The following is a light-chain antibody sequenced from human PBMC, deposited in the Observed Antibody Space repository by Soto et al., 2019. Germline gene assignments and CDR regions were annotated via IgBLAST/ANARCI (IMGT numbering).Light chain of an antibody. CDR1: SSDVGSYNY. J-gene: IGLJ2*01. Sequence: QSALTQPPSASGSPGQSVTISCTGTSSDVGSYNYVSWYQQHPGKAPKLMIFEVSKRPSGVPDRFSGSKSGNTASLTVSGLLAEDEADYYCTSYAGSNNFVFGGGTKLTVL. CDR3: TSYAGSNNFV. CDR2: EVS. V-gene: IGLV2-8*01.